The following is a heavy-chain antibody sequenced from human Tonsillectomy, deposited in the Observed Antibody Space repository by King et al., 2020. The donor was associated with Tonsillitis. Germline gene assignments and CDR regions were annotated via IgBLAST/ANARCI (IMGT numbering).Heavy chain of an antibody. D-gene: IGHD4-23*01. J-gene: IGHJ4*02. CDR1: GVTFSTSS. V-gene: IGHV1-69*01. CDR2: IIPVLYAA. CDR3: ASADYGGNSRYLDS. Sequence: VQLVESGAEVKKPGSSVRVSCKASGVTFSTSSFRWVRQAPGQGLEWRGGIIPVLYAANYAQKFQGRVPITADESTGTVYLDLCSLGSEETAVYYCASADYGGNSRYLDSWGQGTLVTVSS.